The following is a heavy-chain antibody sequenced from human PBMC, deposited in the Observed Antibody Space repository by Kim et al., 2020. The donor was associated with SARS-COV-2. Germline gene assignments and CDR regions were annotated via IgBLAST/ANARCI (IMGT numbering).Heavy chain of an antibody. J-gene: IGHJ4*02. Sequence: GGSLRLSCAASGFTINDAWMTWVRQAPGKGLEWVGRIKSKGDGGTTDYAAPVKGRFFVSRDASKNTLYLQMNSLQTEDTALYFCTTLSRYGSNWFRLDYWGQGALVTVSS. CDR3: TTLSRYGSNWFRLDY. CDR1: GFTINDAW. D-gene: IGHD6-13*01. V-gene: IGHV3-15*01. CDR2: IKSKGDGGTT.